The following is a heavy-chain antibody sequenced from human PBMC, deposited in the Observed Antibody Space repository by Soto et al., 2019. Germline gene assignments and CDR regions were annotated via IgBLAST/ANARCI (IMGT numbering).Heavy chain of an antibody. V-gene: IGHV1-3*01. CDR2: INAGNGNT. CDR3: ASRARPGYYYYGMDV. CDR1: GYTFTSYA. D-gene: IGHD6-6*01. J-gene: IGHJ6*02. Sequence: GGPVKVSCKASGYTFTSYAMHWVRQAPGQRLEWMGWINAGNGNTKYSQKFQGRVTITRDTSASTAYMELSSLRSEDTAVYYCASRARPGYYYYGMDVWGQGTTVTVSS.